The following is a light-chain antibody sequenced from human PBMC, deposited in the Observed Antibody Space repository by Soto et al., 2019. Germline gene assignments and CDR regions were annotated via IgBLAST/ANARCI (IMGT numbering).Light chain of an antibody. CDR2: DAS. V-gene: IGKV1-39*01. J-gene: IGKJ1*01. CDR1: QSIRSY. Sequence: DIQLTQSPFCVFASVGHKVTITCRASQSIRSYLNCDQQKPGKAPKLLIYDASSLQTGVPSRFSGSGSGTDFSLTISSLQPEDFATYYCQQSYSTPPWTVGQGTKVDIK. CDR3: QQSYSTPPWT.